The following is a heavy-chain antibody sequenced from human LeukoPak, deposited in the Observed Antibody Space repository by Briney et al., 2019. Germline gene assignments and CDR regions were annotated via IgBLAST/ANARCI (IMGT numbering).Heavy chain of an antibody. CDR2: THYSEST. CDR3: ATGWYGDGGY. D-gene: IGHD6-19*01. V-gene: IGHV4-59*01. Sequence: KRSETRSLACTVSGGSISSYYWSWIRQPPGKGLEWIGYTHYSESTNYNPSLKSRVTISVDTSKSQFSLKLSSVTAADTAVYYCATGWYGDGGYWGQGTLVTVSS. CDR1: GGSISSYY. J-gene: IGHJ4*02.